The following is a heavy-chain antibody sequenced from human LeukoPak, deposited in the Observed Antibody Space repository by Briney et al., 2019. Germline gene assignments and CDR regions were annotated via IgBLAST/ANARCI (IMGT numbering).Heavy chain of an antibody. J-gene: IGHJ4*02. Sequence: ASVKVSCKAFGYTFTSNYMHWVRQAPGQGPEWMGVISPSGGSTTYAQKFQGRVTLTRDMSTSTDYLELSSLRSEDTAVYYCARDTEIAAADLYFDYWGQGTLVTVSS. CDR3: ARDTEIAAADLYFDY. D-gene: IGHD6-13*01. CDR2: ISPSGGST. CDR1: GYTFTSNY. V-gene: IGHV1-46*01.